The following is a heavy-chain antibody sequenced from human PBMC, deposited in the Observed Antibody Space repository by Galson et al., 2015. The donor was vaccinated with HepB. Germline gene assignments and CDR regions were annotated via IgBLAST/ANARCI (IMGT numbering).Heavy chain of an antibody. CDR1: GFTVSSQA. J-gene: IGHJ4*02. Sequence: SLRLSCAASGFTVSSQAMHWVRQAPGKGLGWVAVIPYNGSNKYYAVSGKGRFTISRDNPKNTLYLKRNSLRDEEAAVYYSATVGSQFLIVAQDYFDYWGREPWSPSPQ. V-gene: IGHV3-30*04. CDR3: ATVGSQFLIVAQDYFDY. D-gene: IGHD2-15*01. CDR2: IPYNGSNK.